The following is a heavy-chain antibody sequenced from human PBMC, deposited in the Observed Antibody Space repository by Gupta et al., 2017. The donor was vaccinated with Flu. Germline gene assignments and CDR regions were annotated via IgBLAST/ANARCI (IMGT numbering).Heavy chain of an antibody. V-gene: IGHV3-30*18. D-gene: IGHD2-2*01. CDR1: GFTFSSFG. CDR2: ISYDGDKK. Sequence: QVQLVESGGGVVQPGRSLRLSCAASGFTFSSFGMHWVRQAPGKGLEWVAVISYDGDKKYYADSVKGRFTISRDNSKNTLYLHMNSLRAEDTAVYYCANDPPNSGDYQLLPIYWGQGTLVTVSS. J-gene: IGHJ4*02. CDR3: ANDPPNSGDYQLLPIY.